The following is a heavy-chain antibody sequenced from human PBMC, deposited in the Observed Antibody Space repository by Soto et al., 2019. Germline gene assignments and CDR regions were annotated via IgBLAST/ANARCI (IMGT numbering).Heavy chain of an antibody. CDR2: IYPGDSDT. Sequence: EXLKISCKSSGYXFTSYWLVWVRHMPGKGLELIGIIYPGDSDTRYSPSFQGQVTISADKSISTAYLQWSSLKASDNAMYYCARRGGDGYNFDYWGQGTLGTVSS. CDR3: ARRGGDGYNFDY. V-gene: IGHV5-51*01. CDR1: GYXFTSYW. J-gene: IGHJ4*02. D-gene: IGHD5-18*01.